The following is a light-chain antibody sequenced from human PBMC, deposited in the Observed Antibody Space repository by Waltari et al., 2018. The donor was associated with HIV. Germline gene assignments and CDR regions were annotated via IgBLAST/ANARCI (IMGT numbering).Light chain of an antibody. CDR1: HSIYRW. V-gene: IGKV1-5*01. J-gene: IGKJ1*01. Sequence: DIQMTQSPSTLSASVGDRFTITCRASHSIYRWLALYQQRPGKAPKLLIYNASSLESVVPSRFSASGSGTEFSLTISSLQPDDFATYFCQQYNSYPWTFGQGTKVEIK. CDR3: QQYNSYPWT. CDR2: NAS.